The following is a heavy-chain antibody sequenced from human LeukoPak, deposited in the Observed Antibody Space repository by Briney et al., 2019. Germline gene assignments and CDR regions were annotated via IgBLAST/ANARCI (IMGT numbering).Heavy chain of an antibody. CDR2: IIPIFGTA. V-gene: IGHV1-69*05. CDR3: ATVVGDPAAGTFGWFDP. D-gene: IGHD6-13*01. Sequence: ASVKVSCKASGGTFSSYAISWVRQAPGQGLEWMGGIIPIFGTANYAQKFQGRVTITTDESTGTAYMELSSLRSEDTAVYYCATVVGDPAAGTFGWFDPWGQGTLVTVSS. CDR1: GGTFSSYA. J-gene: IGHJ5*02.